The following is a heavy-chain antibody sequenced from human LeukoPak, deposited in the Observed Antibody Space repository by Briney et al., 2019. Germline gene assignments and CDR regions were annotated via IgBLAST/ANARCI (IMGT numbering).Heavy chain of an antibody. CDR3: ARHSYNYYGLDV. Sequence: SETLSLTCTVSGGSISPYYWSWIRQPPGKGLEWIGYIHYSGTTNYNPSLKSRVTMSVDTSNNHLSLRLTSVTAADTALYYCARHSYNYYGLDVWGQGATITVSS. CDR1: GGSISPYY. V-gene: IGHV4-59*08. CDR2: IHYSGTT. J-gene: IGHJ6*02.